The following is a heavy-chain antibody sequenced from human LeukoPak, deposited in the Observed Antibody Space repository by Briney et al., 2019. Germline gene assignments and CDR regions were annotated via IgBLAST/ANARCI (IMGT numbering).Heavy chain of an antibody. CDR2: IVPIFRSG. Sequence: ASVKVSCKASGGTFRNYSVSWVRQAPGQGLEWMGGIVPIFRSGNYAQHFHDRVTITTDESMITVYMELSSLTSGDTAVYYCAREANSRTMNRGARREYNWFDPWGQGTLVTVSS. J-gene: IGHJ5*02. V-gene: IGHV1-69*05. CDR1: GGTFRNYS. D-gene: IGHD1/OR15-1a*01. CDR3: AREANSRTMNRGARREYNWFDP.